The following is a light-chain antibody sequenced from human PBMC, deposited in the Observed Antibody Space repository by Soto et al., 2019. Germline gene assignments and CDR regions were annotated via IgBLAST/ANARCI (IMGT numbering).Light chain of an antibody. CDR2: EVT. CDR3: NSYTRFSTYV. V-gene: IGLV2-14*01. CDR1: SSDVGLYDF. Sequence: QSALTQPASVSGSPGQSITISCTGTSSDVGLYDFVSWYQQHPGKAPKLLIYEVTYRPSGVSSRFSGSKSGNTASLTISGLQAEDEAEYYCNSYTRFSTYVFGTGTKFTVL. J-gene: IGLJ1*01.